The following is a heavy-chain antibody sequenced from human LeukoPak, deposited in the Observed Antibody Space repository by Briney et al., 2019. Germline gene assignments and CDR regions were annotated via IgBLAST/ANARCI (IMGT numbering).Heavy chain of an antibody. CDR3: ARSPPFRMGATSGWFDP. V-gene: IGHV4-4*07. CDR2: IYTSGST. CDR1: GGSISDYY. J-gene: IGHJ5*02. Sequence: PSETLSLTCTVSGGSISDYYWSWIRQPAGKGLEWIGRIYTSGSTNYNPSLKSRVTISVDTSKNQFSLKLSSVTAADTAVYYCARSPPFRMGATSGWFDPWGQGTLVTVSS. D-gene: IGHD1-26*01.